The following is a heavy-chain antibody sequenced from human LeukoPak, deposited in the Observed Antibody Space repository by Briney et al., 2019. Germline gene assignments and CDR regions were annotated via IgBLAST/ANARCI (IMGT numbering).Heavy chain of an antibody. CDR3: ARVAAARPFDP. Sequence: GGSLRLSCAAFGFTFSSYWMSWVRQAPGKGLEWVANIKQDGSEKYYVDSVKGRLTISRDNAKNSLYLQMNSLRAEDTAVYYCARVAAARPFDPWGQGTLVTVSS. V-gene: IGHV3-7*01. D-gene: IGHD6-13*01. CDR1: GFTFSSYW. J-gene: IGHJ5*02. CDR2: IKQDGSEK.